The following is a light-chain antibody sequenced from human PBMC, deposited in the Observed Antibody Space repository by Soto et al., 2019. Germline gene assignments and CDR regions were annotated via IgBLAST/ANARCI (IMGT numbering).Light chain of an antibody. Sequence: QSALTQPASVSGSPGQSIAISCTGSSSDVGFYNYVSWYQQHPGEVPQLIIFEVSNRPSGVSNRFSGSKSGNTASLTISGLQAEDEAAYYCSSYTTSSTRVFGTGTKLTVL. J-gene: IGLJ1*01. CDR3: SSYTTSSTRV. V-gene: IGLV2-14*01. CDR1: SSDVGFYNY. CDR2: EVS.